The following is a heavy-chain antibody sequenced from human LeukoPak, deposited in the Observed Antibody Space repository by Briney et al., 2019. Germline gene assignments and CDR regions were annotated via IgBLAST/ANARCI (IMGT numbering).Heavy chain of an antibody. CDR1: GFTFSSYA. CDR3: SRGPPVGTAFITINGDY. J-gene: IGHJ4*02. Sequence: GGSLRLSCAASGFTFSSYAMRWVRQAPGRGLEWVAVISYDGSNKYYADSVKGRFTISRDNSKNTLYLQMNSLRSEDASVYYCSRGPPVGTAFITINGDYWGQGTLVTVSS. CDR2: ISYDGSNK. D-gene: IGHD3-3*01. V-gene: IGHV3-30-3*01.